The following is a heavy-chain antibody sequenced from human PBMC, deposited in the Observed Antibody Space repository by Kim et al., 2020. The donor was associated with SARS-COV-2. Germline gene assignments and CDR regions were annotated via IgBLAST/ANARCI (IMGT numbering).Heavy chain of an antibody. CDR3: AKDFAPYDSSRAAFDY. D-gene: IGHD3-22*01. J-gene: IGHJ4*02. Sequence: SVKGRFTISRDNSKNTLYLQMNSLRAEDTAVYYCAKDFAPYDSSRAAFDYWGQGTLVTVSS. V-gene: IGHV3-23*01.